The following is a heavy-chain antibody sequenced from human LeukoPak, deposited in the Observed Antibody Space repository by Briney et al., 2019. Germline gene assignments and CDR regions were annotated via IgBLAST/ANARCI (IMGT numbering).Heavy chain of an antibody. V-gene: IGHV1-2*02. CDR2: INPNSGGT. D-gene: IGHD4-17*01. J-gene: IGHJ6*02. Sequence: GASVKVSCKASGYSFTGYFIHWVRQAPGQGLEWMGWINPNSGGTNYAQKFQGRVTMTRDTSISTAYMELSRLRSDDTAVYYCAKTYGDSSPYYYYGMDVWGQGTTVTVSS. CDR3: AKTYGDSSPYYYYGMDV. CDR1: GYSFTGYF.